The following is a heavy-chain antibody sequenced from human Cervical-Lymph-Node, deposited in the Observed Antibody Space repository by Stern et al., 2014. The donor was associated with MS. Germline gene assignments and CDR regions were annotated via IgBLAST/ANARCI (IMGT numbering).Heavy chain of an antibody. CDR2: IIPIFGTP. J-gene: IGHJ5*02. V-gene: IGHV1-69*06. D-gene: IGHD3-10*02. CDR3: AREVTMVGFDP. Sequence: VQLVESGAEVKTPGSSVKVSCKASGGTVSSHTISWVRQAPGQGLEWMGGIIPIFGTPNYALKFQGRVTITADKSTSTAYLELNSLRSDDSAVYYCAREVTMVGFDPWGQGTLVTVSS. CDR1: GGTVSSHT.